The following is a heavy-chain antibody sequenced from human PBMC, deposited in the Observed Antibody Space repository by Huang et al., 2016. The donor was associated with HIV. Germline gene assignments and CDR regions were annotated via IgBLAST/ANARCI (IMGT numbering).Heavy chain of an antibody. CDR3: ARERMMSWLDDHDAFDI. CDR2: INQSGST. V-gene: IGHV4-34*01. Sequence: QVQLQQWGAGLLKPSETLSLTCAVYGGSFSGYYWSWIRQSPGKGLEWIGEINQSGSTNYTPSLKSLLTISVDTSKNQFSLKLSSVTAADTAVYYCARERMMSWLDDHDAFDIWGQGTMVTVSS. CDR1: GGSFSGYY. D-gene: IGHD1-1*01. J-gene: IGHJ3*02.